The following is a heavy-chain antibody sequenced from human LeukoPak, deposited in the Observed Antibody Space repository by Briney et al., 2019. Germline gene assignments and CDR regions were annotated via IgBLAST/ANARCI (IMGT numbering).Heavy chain of an antibody. CDR1: GFTFSSYW. D-gene: IGHD2-2*01. J-gene: IGHJ3*02. Sequence: GGSLRLSSAASGFTFSSYWMSWVRQAPGKGLEWVANIKQDGSEKYCVDSVKGRFTISRDNAKNSLYLQMNSLRAEDTAVYYCARQYCSSTSCFYAFDIWGQGTMVTVSS. CDR3: ARQYCSSTSCFYAFDI. CDR2: IKQDGSEK. V-gene: IGHV3-7*03.